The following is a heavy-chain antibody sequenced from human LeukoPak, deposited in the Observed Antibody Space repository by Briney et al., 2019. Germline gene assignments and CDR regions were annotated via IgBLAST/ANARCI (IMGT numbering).Heavy chain of an antibody. V-gene: IGHV4-59*08. CDR1: GGPSRSYY. CDR3: ARRLGSHFDY. J-gene: IGHJ4*02. D-gene: IGHD3-10*01. Sequence: SETLSLTCTVSGGPSRSYYWNWIRQPPGKGLEWIGYIYYTGSTNYNPSLKSRVTISLDTSKSQFSLKLSSVTAADTAVYYCARRLGSHFDYWGQGTLVTVSS. CDR2: IYYTGST.